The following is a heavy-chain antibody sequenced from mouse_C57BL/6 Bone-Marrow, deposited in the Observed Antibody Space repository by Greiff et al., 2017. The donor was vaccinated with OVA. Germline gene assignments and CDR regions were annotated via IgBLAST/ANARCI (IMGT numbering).Heavy chain of an antibody. J-gene: IGHJ4*01. CDR2: IRSKSNNYAT. CDR3: VSLGDYYAMDY. Sequence: EVQLVESGGGLVQPKGSLKLSCAASGFSFNTYAMNWVRQAPGKGLEWVARIRSKSNNYATYYADSVKDRFTISRDDSESMLYLQMNNLKTEDTAMYYCVSLGDYYAMDYWGQGTSVTVSS. CDR1: GFSFNTYA. V-gene: IGHV10-1*01. D-gene: IGHD3-3*01.